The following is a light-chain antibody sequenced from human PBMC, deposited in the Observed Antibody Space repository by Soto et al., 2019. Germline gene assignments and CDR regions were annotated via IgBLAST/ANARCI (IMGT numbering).Light chain of an antibody. V-gene: IGKV1-39*01. J-gene: IGKJ1*01. CDR1: QTVNTY. Sequence: DSQMTQSPSSLSASIGDRVTISCRASQTVNTYLHWYQQKPGKAPKLLIYAASNLQSGVPSRFSGSGSGTNFTLSLNSLQPEDFATYYCQQGYSNPWTFGQGTKVDIK. CDR3: QQGYSNPWT. CDR2: AAS.